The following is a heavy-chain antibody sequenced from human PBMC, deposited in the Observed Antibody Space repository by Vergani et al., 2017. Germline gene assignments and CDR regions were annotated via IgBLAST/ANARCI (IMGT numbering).Heavy chain of an antibody. D-gene: IGHD4-23*01. Sequence: QLQLQESGPGLVKPSETLSLTCTVSGGSISSYYWSWIRQPPGKGLEWIGYIYYSGSTNYNPSLKSRVTISVDTSKNQFSLKLSSVTAADTAVYYCARDTVGSFDYWGQGTLVTVSS. CDR1: GGSISSYY. CDR2: IYYSGST. J-gene: IGHJ4*02. CDR3: ARDTVGSFDY. V-gene: IGHV4-59*01.